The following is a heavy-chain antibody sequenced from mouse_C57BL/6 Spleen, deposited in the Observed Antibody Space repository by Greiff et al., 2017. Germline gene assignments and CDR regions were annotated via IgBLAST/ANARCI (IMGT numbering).Heavy chain of an antibody. CDR3: ARRAQATAMDY. J-gene: IGHJ4*01. Sequence: QVQLQQSGAELVKPGASVKISCKASGYAFSSYWMNWVKQRPGKGLEWIGQIYPGDGDTNYNGKFKGKATLTADKSSSTAYMQLSSLTSEDSAVYFCARRAQATAMDYWGQGTSVTVSS. V-gene: IGHV1-80*01. D-gene: IGHD3-2*02. CDR2: IYPGDGDT. CDR1: GYAFSSYW.